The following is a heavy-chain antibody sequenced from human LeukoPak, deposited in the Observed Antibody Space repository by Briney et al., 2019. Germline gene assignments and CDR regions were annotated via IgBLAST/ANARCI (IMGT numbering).Heavy chain of an antibody. V-gene: IGHV4-34*01. CDR2: IYYSGST. D-gene: IGHD2-2*01. Sequence: PSETLSLTCAVYGGSFSGYYWGWIRQPPGKGLEWFGGIYYSGSTYYNPSLKSRVAISVDTSKNQFSLKLSSVTAADTAVYYCARHLYCSSATCYPIDDYWGQGTLVTVSS. CDR3: ARHLYCSSATCYPIDDY. J-gene: IGHJ4*02. CDR1: GGSFSGYY.